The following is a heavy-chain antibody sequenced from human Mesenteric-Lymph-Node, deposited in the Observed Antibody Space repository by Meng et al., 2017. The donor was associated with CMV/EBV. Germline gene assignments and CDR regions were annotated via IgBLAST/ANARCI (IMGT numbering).Heavy chain of an antibody. CDR2: INPNSGGT. CDR1: GYTFTGYY. Sequence: ASVKVSCKASGYTFTGYYMHWVRQAPGQGLEWMGWINPNSGGTNYTQRFQGRVTMTRDTSISTAHMELSRLRSDDTAVYYCARAPDCDSTICNANWFDPWGQGTLVTVSS. J-gene: IGHJ5*02. D-gene: IGHD6-13*01. CDR3: ARAPDCDSTICNANWFDP. V-gene: IGHV1-2*02.